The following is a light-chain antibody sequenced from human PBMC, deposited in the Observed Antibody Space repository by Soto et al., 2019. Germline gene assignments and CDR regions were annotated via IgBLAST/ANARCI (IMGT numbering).Light chain of an antibody. V-gene: IGKV3-20*01. CDR2: GAS. Sequence: EIVLTQSPGTLSLSPGERATLSCRASQSVSSSYLAWYQQKPGQASRLLIYGASSRATGIPDRFSGSGSGTDFTLTISRLEPEDFAVYYCQQYGSSRALTFGGGTKVDIK. CDR3: QQYGSSRALT. J-gene: IGKJ4*01. CDR1: QSVSSSY.